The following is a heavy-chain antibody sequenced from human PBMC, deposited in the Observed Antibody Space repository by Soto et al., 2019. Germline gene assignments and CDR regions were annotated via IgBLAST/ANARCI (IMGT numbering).Heavy chain of an antibody. Sequence: SQPLSLTCAVSGGSISSGGYSWSWIRPPPGKGLEWIGYIYHSGGTYYKPSLKSRVTISVDMSKNQFSLKLSSVTAADTAVYYCARGALRGYSYGFQNYYGLDVWGQGTTVTVSS. D-gene: IGHD5-18*01. CDR1: GGSISSGGYS. CDR3: ARGALRGYSYGFQNYYGLDV. CDR2: IYHSGGT. V-gene: IGHV4-30-2*05. J-gene: IGHJ6*02.